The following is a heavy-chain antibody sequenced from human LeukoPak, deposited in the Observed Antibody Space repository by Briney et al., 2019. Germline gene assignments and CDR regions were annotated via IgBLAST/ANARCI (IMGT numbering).Heavy chain of an antibody. J-gene: IGHJ4*02. CDR1: GYTFTSYG. Sequence: ASVKVSCKASGYTFTSYGISWVRQAPGQGLEWMGWISAYNGNTNYAQKLQGRVTMTTDTSTSTAYMGLRSLRSDDTAVYYCAREGFGELFRVLVYWGQGTLVTVSS. V-gene: IGHV1-18*01. CDR2: ISAYNGNT. CDR3: AREGFGELFRVLVY. D-gene: IGHD3-10*01.